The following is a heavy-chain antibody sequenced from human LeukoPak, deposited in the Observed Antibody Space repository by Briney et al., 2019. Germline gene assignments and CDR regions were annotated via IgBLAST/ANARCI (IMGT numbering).Heavy chain of an antibody. Sequence: GGSLRLSCAASGFTFSSYAKHWVRQAPGKGLEWVAVISYDGSNKYYADSVKGRFTISRDNSKNTLYLQMNSLRAEDTAVYYCARDRSPVLRFLEWLLWSWGQGTLVTVSS. J-gene: IGHJ4*02. CDR2: ISYDGSNK. CDR1: GFTFSSYA. CDR3: ARDRSPVLRFLEWLLWS. D-gene: IGHD3-3*01. V-gene: IGHV3-30-3*01.